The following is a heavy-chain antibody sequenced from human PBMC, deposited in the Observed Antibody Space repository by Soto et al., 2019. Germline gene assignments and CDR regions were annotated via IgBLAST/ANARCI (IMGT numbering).Heavy chain of an antibody. V-gene: IGHV1-8*01. J-gene: IGHJ4*02. CDR2: MNPNSGNT. CDR1: GYTFTSYD. CDR3: ARVLAYYYDSSGYYPSGRGIY. D-gene: IGHD3-22*01. Sequence: GASVKVSCKASGYTFTSYDINWVRQATGQGLEWMGWMNPNSGNTGYAQKFQGRVTITADESTSTAYMELSSLRSEDTAVYYCARVLAYYYDSSGYYPSGRGIYWGQGTLVTVSS.